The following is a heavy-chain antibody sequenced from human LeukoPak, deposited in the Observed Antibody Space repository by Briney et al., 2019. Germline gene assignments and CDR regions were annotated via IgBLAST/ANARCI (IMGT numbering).Heavy chain of an antibody. CDR1: GITLSNYG. Sequence: GGSLRLSCAVSGITLSNYGVSWVRQAPGKGLEWVAGISDSGGITNYADSVKGRFTISRDNPKNTLYLQMNSLRAEDTAVYFCAKRGVVIRAVIIVGFHKEAYYFDYWGQGALVTVSS. D-gene: IGHD3-10*01. CDR3: AKRGVVIRAVIIVGFHKEAYYFDY. J-gene: IGHJ4*02. CDR2: ISDSGGIT. V-gene: IGHV3-23*01.